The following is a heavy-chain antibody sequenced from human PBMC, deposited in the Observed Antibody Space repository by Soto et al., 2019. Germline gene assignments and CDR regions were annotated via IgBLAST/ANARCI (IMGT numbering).Heavy chain of an antibody. CDR1: GFTFSGFG. D-gene: IGHD4-17*01. V-gene: IGHV3-33*01. Sequence: QVQLVESGGGVVQPGTSLRLSCEASGFTFSGFGMHWVRQAPGKGLEWVAVIWYDGSKKYYADCVKGRFTISRDNSKNGLYLQMNSLRAEYTAVYYCARGRGGSYGGNSAHFDIWGQGTLVTVSS. CDR2: IWYDGSKK. J-gene: IGHJ3*02. CDR3: ARGRGGSYGGNSAHFDI.